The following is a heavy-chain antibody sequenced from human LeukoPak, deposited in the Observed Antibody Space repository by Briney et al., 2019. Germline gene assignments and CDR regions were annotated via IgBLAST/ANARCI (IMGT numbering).Heavy chain of an antibody. CDR2: INQDGSEK. V-gene: IGHV3-7*01. Sequence: AGGSLRLSCAASGFTFGIYWMNWVRRAPGKGLEWVANINQDGSEKYYVDSVKGRFTISRDNAKNSLYLQMNSLRAEDTAVYYCARAGSLWFGESKLDYWGQGTLVTVSS. J-gene: IGHJ4*02. CDR3: ARAGSLWFGESKLDY. D-gene: IGHD3-10*01. CDR1: GFTFGIYW.